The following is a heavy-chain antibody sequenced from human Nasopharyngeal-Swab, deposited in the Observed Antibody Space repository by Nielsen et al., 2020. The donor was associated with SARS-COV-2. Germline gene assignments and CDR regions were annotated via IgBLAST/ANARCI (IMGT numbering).Heavy chain of an antibody. D-gene: IGHD3-10*01. CDR3: ARDSSVGSGIYYYFDF. CDR2: INPNSGGT. Sequence: ASVKVSCKASGYSFINYYLHWVRQAPGQGLEWLGEINPNSGGTEYAQKFQGRVTMTSDMSISTAYMELSGLRSDDTAVYYCARDSSVGSGIYYYFDFWGQGTLVTVSS. J-gene: IGHJ4*02. CDR1: GYSFINYY. V-gene: IGHV1-2*02.